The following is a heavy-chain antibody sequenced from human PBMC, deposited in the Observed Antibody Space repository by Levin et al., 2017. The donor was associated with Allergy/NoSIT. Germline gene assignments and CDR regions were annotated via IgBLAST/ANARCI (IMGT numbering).Heavy chain of an antibody. CDR2: IYHSGST. V-gene: IGHV4-4*02. CDR1: GGSLSSNNW. J-gene: IGHJ6*02. CDR3: ARESPSEGGMDV. Sequence: SETLSLTCAVSGGSLSSNNWWNWVRQPPGKGLEWIGEIYHSGSTNYNPSLKSRVTMSVDKSKNQFSLKLNSVTAADTAVYYCARESPSEGGMDVWGQGTTVTVSS.